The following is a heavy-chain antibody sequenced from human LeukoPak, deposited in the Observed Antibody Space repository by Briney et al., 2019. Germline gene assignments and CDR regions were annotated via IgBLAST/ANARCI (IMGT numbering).Heavy chain of an antibody. CDR1: GYSFTSYW. Sequence: GESLKISCKGSGYSFTSYWIGWVRQMPGKGLEWMGIIYPGDSDTRYSPSFQGQVTISADKSISTAYLQWSSLKASDTAMYYCARVARDDSSGYYHSADAFDIWGQGTMVTVSS. CDR2: IYPGDSDT. D-gene: IGHD3-22*01. CDR3: ARVARDDSSGYYHSADAFDI. V-gene: IGHV5-51*01. J-gene: IGHJ3*02.